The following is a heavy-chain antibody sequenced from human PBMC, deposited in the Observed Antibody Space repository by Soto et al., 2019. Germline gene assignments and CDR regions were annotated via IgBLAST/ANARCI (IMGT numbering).Heavy chain of an antibody. J-gene: IGHJ3*02. CDR2: IIPIFGTA. V-gene: IGHV1-69*01. Sequence: AFVKVSCRATGGTSSSYAISWVRQAPGQGIEWMGGIIPIFGTANYAPNFQDRDTITANEPTSTAYREQSSLRSEDTAVYYCARGNYESFGYDAFDIWGQGARVTVAS. D-gene: IGHD3-22*01. CDR1: GGTSSSYA. CDR3: ARGNYESFGYDAFDI.